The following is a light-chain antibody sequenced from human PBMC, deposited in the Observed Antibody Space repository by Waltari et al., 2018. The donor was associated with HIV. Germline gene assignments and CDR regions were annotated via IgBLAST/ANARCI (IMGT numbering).Light chain of an antibody. CDR1: SGSVSTSYY. CDR2: STN. CDR3: VLYMGGGIWV. Sequence: QTVVTQEPSFSVSPGGTVTLTCGLNSGSVSTSYYPSWSQQTPGQTPRTLIYSTNTRSSGVPDRFSGSILGNKAALTITGAQADDESDYYCVLYMGGGIWVFGGGTKVTVL. V-gene: IGLV8-61*01. J-gene: IGLJ3*02.